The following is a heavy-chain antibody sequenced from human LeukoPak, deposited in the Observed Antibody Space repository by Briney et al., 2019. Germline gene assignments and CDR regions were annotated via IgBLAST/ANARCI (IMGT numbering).Heavy chain of an antibody. V-gene: IGHV4-4*07. J-gene: IGHJ4*02. Sequence: PSETLSLTCNVSGGSISSYYRSWIRQPAGKGLEWIGRIYTSGSTNYNPSLKSRVTMSVDTSKNQFSLKLTSVTAADTAVYYCARESPGVDRGLDYWGQGTLVTVSS. D-gene: IGHD2-15*01. CDR1: GGSISSYY. CDR2: IYTSGST. CDR3: ARESPGVDRGLDY.